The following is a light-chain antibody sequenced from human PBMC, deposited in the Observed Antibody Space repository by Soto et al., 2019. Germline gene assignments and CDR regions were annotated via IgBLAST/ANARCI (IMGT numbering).Light chain of an antibody. V-gene: IGLV4-60*02. J-gene: IGLJ1*01. CDR3: ETWDSNTSGYV. CDR1: SGHSSYI. CDR2: LEGSGSY. Sequence: QLVLTQPSSASASLGSSVKLTCTLSSGHSSYIIAWHQQQPGKAPRYLMKLEGSGSYNKGSGVPDRFSGSSSGADRYLTISNLQFEDEADYYCETWDSNTSGYVFGTGTKLTVL.